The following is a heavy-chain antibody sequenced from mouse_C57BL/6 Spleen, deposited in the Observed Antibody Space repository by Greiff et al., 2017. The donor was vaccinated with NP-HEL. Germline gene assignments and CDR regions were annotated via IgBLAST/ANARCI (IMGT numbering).Heavy chain of an antibody. D-gene: IGHD2-5*01. J-gene: IGHJ4*01. CDR1: GYSITSGYY. V-gene: IGHV3-6*01. Sequence: EVQLQESGPGLVKPSQSLSLTCSVTGYSITSGYYWNWIRQFPGNKLEWMGYISYDGSNNYNPSLKNRISITRDTSKNQFFLKLNSVTTEDTATYYCARDLDSNNYYAMDYWGQGTSVTVSS. CDR3: ARDLDSNNYYAMDY. CDR2: ISYDGSN.